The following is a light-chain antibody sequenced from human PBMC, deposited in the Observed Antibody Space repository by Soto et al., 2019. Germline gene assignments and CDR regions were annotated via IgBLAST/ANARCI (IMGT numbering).Light chain of an antibody. V-gene: IGKV1-39*01. Sequence: DIQVTQSPSSLSASVGDRVTISCRASQSISGYLNWYQQKPGKAPNLLIFDASSLQSGVPSRFSGRRSGAEYTLTISSLXPEDLATYFCQHSYSNFPITFGQGTRLETK. CDR2: DAS. CDR1: QSISGY. CDR3: QHSYSNFPIT. J-gene: IGKJ5*01.